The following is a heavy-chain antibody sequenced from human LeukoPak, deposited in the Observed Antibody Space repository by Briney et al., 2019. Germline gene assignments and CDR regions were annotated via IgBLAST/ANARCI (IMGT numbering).Heavy chain of an antibody. V-gene: IGHV3-7*01. CDR3: ARGGWYYFDN. Sequence: PGGSLRLSCAASGFTFSSYWMSWVRQAPGKGLEWVANIKQDGSDKYYVDSVKGRFTISRDNAENSLYLQMSSLRAEDTAIYYCARGGWYYFDNWGQGTLVTVSS. CDR2: IKQDGSDK. CDR1: GFTFSSYW. J-gene: IGHJ4*02.